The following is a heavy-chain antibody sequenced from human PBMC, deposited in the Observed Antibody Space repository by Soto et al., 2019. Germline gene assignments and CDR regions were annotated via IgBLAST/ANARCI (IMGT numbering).Heavy chain of an antibody. CDR2: IYYSGST. CDR3: ARGPREAYYFDP. Sequence: SETLSLTCTVSGGSISRYYWSWIRQPPGKGLEWIGYIYYSGSTNYNPSLKSRVTISVDTSKNQFSLKLSSVTAADTAVYYCARGPREAYYFDPWGQGTLVTVSS. D-gene: IGHD2-21*01. V-gene: IGHV4-59*01. CDR1: GGSISRYY. J-gene: IGHJ4*02.